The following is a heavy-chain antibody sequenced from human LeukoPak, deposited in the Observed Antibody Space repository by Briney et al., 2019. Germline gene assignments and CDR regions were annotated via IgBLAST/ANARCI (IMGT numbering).Heavy chain of an antibody. CDR2: LSGSGGTT. D-gene: IGHD6-6*01. CDR1: GFTFGSYA. CDR3: AKAQHVGRNSVFDY. Sequence: GGSLRLSCAASGFTFGSYAMSWVRQAPGKGLEWVSALSGSGGTTYYSDSVRGRFAISRDNSENTVYLQMDGLRVEDTAVYYCAKAQHVGRNSVFDYWGQGTLVTVSS. J-gene: IGHJ4*02. V-gene: IGHV3-23*01.